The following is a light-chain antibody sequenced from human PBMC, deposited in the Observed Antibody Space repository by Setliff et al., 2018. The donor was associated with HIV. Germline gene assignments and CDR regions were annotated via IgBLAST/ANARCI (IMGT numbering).Light chain of an antibody. V-gene: IGLV2-14*01. J-gene: IGLJ1*01. CDR3: SSYTSSSTYV. Sequence: QSALPQPASVSGSPGQSITISCTGTSSDVGGYNYVSWYQQHPGKAPKLMIYEVSDRPSGVSNRFSGSKSGNTASLTISGLQAEDEADYYFSSYTSSSTYVFGTGTKVTVL. CDR2: EVS. CDR1: SSDVGGYNY.